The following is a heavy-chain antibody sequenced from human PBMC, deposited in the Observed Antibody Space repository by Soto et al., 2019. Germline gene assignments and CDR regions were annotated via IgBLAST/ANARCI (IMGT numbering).Heavy chain of an antibody. J-gene: IGHJ4*02. D-gene: IGHD5-12*01. CDR2: ISSSSSYI. Sequence: GGSLRLSCAASGFTFSSYSMNWVRQAPGKGLEWVSSISSSSSYIYYADSVKGRFTISRDNAKNSLYLQMNSLRAEDTAVYYCARDIGGYSGYANGYLGRHWGQGTLVTVSS. CDR3: ARDIGGYSGYANGYLGRH. V-gene: IGHV3-21*01. CDR1: GFTFSSYS.